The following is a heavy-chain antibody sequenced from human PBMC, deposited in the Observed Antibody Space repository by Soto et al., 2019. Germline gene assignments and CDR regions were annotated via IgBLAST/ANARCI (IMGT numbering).Heavy chain of an antibody. J-gene: IGHJ4*02. D-gene: IGHD6-19*01. V-gene: IGHV1-69*02. CDR3: ASSAGTSAFPLTSGDY. CDR1: GGTFSSYT. Sequence: QVQLVQSGAEVKKPGSSVKVSCKASGGTFSSYTISWVRQAPGQGLEWMGRIIPILGIANYAQKFQGRVTITXXKXTXXAYMELSSLRSEDTAVYYCASSAGTSAFPLTSGDYWGQGTLVTVSS. CDR2: IIPILGIA.